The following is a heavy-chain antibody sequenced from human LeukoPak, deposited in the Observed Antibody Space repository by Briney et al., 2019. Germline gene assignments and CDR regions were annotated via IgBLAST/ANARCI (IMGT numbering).Heavy chain of an antibody. CDR2: IIPIFDTA. D-gene: IGHD3-9*01. CDR1: GYTFTNYA. Sequence: ASVKVSCKASGYTFTNYAISWVRQAPRQGLEWMGGIIPIFDTADNAQKFQGRLTITADESTSTAYMELSSLRAEDTAVYYCARDLLGSATSYSSGAWDYWGQGTLVTVSS. V-gene: IGHV1-69*13. J-gene: IGHJ4*02. CDR3: ARDLLGSATSYSSGAWDY.